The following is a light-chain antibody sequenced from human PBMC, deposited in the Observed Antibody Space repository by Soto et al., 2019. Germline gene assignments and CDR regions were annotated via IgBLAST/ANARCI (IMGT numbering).Light chain of an antibody. CDR2: TNN. Sequence: QSVLTQPPSASGTPGQRVTISCSGSYSNIGSNTVNWYQHLTGTAPKLLIYTNNQRPSGVPDRFSASKSGTSASLAISGLQSGDEADYYCAAWDDSLNGYVFGPGTKLTVL. CDR1: YSNIGSNT. V-gene: IGLV1-44*01. CDR3: AAWDDSLNGYV. J-gene: IGLJ1*01.